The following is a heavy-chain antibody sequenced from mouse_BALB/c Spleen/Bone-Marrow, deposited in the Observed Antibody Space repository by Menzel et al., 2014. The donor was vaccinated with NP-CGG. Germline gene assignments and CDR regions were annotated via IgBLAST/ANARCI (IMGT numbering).Heavy chain of an antibody. D-gene: IGHD2-4*01. J-gene: IGHJ3*01. CDR1: GFNIKDTY. Sequence: VQLQQSGAELVKPGASVKLSCTASGFNIKDTYMHWVKLRPEQGLEWIGRIDPANGNTKYDPNFQGKATITADTSSNTAYLQLSSLTSEDTAVYYCARITRGAWFAYWGQGTLVTVSA. CDR2: IDPANGNT. V-gene: IGHV14-3*02. CDR3: ARITRGAWFAY.